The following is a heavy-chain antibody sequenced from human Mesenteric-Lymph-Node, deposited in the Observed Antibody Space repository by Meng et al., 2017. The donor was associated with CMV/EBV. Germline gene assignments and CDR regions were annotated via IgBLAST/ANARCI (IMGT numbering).Heavy chain of an antibody. CDR2: MNPNSGNT. J-gene: IGHJ5*02. CDR1: GYTFTSYD. CDR3: ASSDWSGSYWSWFDP. V-gene: IGHV1-8*01. Sequence: ASVKVSCKASGYTFTSYDINWVRQATGQGLEWMGWMNPNSGNTGYAQKFQGRVTITADKSTSTAYMELSSLRSEDTAVYYCASSDWSGSYWSWFDPWGQGTLVTVSS. D-gene: IGHD1-26*01.